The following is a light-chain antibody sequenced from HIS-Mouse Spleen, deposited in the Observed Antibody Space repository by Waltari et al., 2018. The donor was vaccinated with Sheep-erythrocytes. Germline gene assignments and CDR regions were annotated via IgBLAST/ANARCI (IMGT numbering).Light chain of an antibody. V-gene: IGLV2-23*01. CDR3: CSYAGSSTPWV. CDR1: SSDVGSYNL. Sequence: QSALTQPASVSGSPGQSITISCTGTSSDVGSYNLASWYQQHPGKAPKLMIYEGSKRPSGVSNRFSGSKVGNTASLTISGLQAEDEADYYCCSYAGSSTPWVFGGGTKLTVL. J-gene: IGLJ3*02. CDR2: EGS.